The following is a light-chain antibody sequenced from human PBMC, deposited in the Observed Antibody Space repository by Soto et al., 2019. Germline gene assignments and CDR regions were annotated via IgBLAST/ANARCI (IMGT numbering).Light chain of an antibody. CDR2: GAS. CDR3: QQYGSSPIT. Sequence: EIVLTQSPGTLSLSPGERATLSCRASQSVSSSYFAWYQQKPGQAPRLLIYGASSRATGIPDRFSGSGSGTDFPLTISRLEPEDFAVYYCQQYGSSPITFGHGTRLEIK. J-gene: IGKJ5*01. CDR1: QSVSSSY. V-gene: IGKV3-20*01.